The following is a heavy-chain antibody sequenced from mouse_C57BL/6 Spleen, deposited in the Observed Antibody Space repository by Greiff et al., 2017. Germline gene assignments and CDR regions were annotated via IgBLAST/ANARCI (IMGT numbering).Heavy chain of an antibody. Sequence: ESGPELVKPGASVKISCKASGYAFSSSWMNWVKQRPGKGLEWIGRIYPGDGDTNYNGKFKGKATLTADKSSSTAYMQLSSLTSEDSAVYFCARGRLGSDYWGQGTTLTVSS. CDR3: ARGRLGSDY. CDR1: GYAFSSSW. CDR2: IYPGDGDT. J-gene: IGHJ2*01. V-gene: IGHV1-82*01. D-gene: IGHD4-1*01.